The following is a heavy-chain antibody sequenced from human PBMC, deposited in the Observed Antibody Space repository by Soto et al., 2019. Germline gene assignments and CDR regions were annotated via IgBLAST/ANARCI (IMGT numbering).Heavy chain of an antibody. D-gene: IGHD6-19*01. J-gene: IGHJ4*02. CDR1: GFTFSSYW. Sequence: GGSLRHSCVASGFTFSSYWMSWVRQAPGKGLEWVANIKQDGSEKYYVDSVKGRFTISRDNAKNSLYLQMNSLRAGDTAVYYCARETAVAGNSDYWGQGTLVTVSS. CDR2: IKQDGSEK. V-gene: IGHV3-7*01. CDR3: ARETAVAGNSDY.